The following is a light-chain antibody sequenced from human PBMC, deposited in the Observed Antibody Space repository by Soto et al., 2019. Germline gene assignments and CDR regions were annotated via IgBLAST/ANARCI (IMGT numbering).Light chain of an antibody. CDR3: RSYTSSSTSPFV. J-gene: IGLJ1*01. Sequence: QSVLTQPASVSGSPGQSITISCTGTSSDVGGYNYVSWYQQHPGKAPKLMIYDVSNRPSGVSNRFSGSKSGNTASLTISGLQAEDEADYYCRSYTSSSTSPFVFGTGTKLTVL. V-gene: IGLV2-14*01. CDR1: SSDVGGYNY. CDR2: DVS.